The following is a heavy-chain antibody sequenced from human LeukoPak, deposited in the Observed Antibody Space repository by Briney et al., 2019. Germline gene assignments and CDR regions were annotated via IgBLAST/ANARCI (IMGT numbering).Heavy chain of an antibody. Sequence: GGSLRLSCAASGFTFSSYSMNWVRQAPGKGLEWVSSISSSSSYIYYADSVKGRFTISRDNAKNSLYLQMNSLRAEDTAVYYCARDFATRTTLNYYYYMDVWGKGTTVTVSS. V-gene: IGHV3-21*01. CDR2: ISSSSSYI. CDR3: ARDFATRTTLNYYYYMDV. CDR1: GFTFSSYS. J-gene: IGHJ6*03. D-gene: IGHD1-1*01.